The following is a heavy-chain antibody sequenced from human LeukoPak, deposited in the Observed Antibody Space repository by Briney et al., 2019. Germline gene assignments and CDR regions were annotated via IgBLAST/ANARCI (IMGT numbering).Heavy chain of an antibody. CDR1: GYTFTSYA. J-gene: IGHJ3*02. V-gene: IGHV1-69*05. CDR3: ARVVEMATIRGAFDI. CDR2: IIPIFGKA. D-gene: IGHD5-24*01. Sequence: SVKVSCKASGYTFTSYAISWVRQAPGQGLEWMGRIIPIFGKANYAQKFQGRVTITTDESTSTAYMELSSLRSEDTAVYYCARVVEMATIRGAFDIWGQGTMVTVSS.